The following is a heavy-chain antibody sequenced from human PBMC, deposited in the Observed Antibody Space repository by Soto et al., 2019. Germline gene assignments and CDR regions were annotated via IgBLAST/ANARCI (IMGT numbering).Heavy chain of an antibody. CDR3: AYFPPGAAAEKSHFDY. CDR1: GGSFSGYY. Sequence: PSETLSLTCAVYGGSFSGYYWSWIRQPPGKGLEWIGEINHSGSTNYNPSLKSRVTISVDTSKNQFSLKLSSVTAADTAVYYCAYFPPGAAAEKSHFDYWGQGTLVTVSS. J-gene: IGHJ4*02. V-gene: IGHV4-34*01. CDR2: INHSGST. D-gene: IGHD6-13*01.